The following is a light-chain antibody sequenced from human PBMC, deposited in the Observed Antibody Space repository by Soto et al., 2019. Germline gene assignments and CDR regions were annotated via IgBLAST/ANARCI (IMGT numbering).Light chain of an antibody. Sequence: DIQMTQSPSSLSASVGDRVTITCRASQSVSSFFNWYQQKAGKAPRLLIYATSSLQSGAPPRFSDSASGTDFTLTISSLQPEDFATYYCQQSYSTPYTFGQGTKLEIK. CDR2: ATS. CDR1: QSVSSF. CDR3: QQSYSTPYT. J-gene: IGKJ2*01. V-gene: IGKV1-39*01.